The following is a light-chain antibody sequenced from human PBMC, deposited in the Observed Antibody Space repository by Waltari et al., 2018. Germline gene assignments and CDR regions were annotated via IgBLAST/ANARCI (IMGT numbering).Light chain of an antibody. Sequence: EVVLTQFPGTLSFSPGERATLSCRASQSISRCLSWYQQRPGQAPRLLSYAASSRAPGIPDRFSGSGSGTDFSLTVSRLEPEDFAVYYCQKHEKLPEMFGQGTKVEIK. V-gene: IGKV3-20*01. CDR3: QKHEKLPEM. J-gene: IGKJ1*01. CDR1: QSISRC. CDR2: AAS.